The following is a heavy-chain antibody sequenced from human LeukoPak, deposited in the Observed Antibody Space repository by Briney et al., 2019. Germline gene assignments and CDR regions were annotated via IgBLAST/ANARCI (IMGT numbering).Heavy chain of an antibody. D-gene: IGHD3-10*01. CDR1: GYTFTGYY. Sequence: ASVKVSCKASGYTFTGYYMHWVRQSPGQGLEWMGWINPNSGGTNYAQKFQGRVTMTRDTSISTAYMELSRLRSDDTAVYYCARGITMVRGVIMDWFDPWSQGTLVTVSS. CDR2: INPNSGGT. V-gene: IGHV1-2*02. CDR3: ARGITMVRGVIMDWFDP. J-gene: IGHJ5*02.